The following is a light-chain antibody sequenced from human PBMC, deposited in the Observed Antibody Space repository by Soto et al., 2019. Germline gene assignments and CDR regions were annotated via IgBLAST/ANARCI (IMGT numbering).Light chain of an antibody. J-gene: IGKJ1*01. V-gene: IGKV1D-16*01. Sequence: DILITQSPSSVCASVGDRVIISCRASQGISSWLAWYQQKSGQAPKLLISAASTLQSGVPSRFSGSGSGTEFTLTISSLQPEDFATYYCQQYNSYPWTFGQGTKVDIK. CDR2: AAS. CDR1: QGISSW. CDR3: QQYNSYPWT.